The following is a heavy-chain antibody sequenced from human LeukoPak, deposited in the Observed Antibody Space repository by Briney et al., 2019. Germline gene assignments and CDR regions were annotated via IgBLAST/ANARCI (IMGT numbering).Heavy chain of an antibody. CDR1: GGSISSGGYY. D-gene: IGHD2-21*02. CDR2: IYYSGST. V-gene: IGHV4-31*03. CDR3: ASVLSCGGDCLYFDY. Sequence: SETLSLTCTVSGGSISSGGYYWSWIRQHPGKGLEWIGYIYYSGSTYYNPSLKSRVTISVDTSKNQFSLKLSSVTAADTAVYYCASVLSCGGDCLYFDYWGQGTLVTVSS. J-gene: IGHJ4*02.